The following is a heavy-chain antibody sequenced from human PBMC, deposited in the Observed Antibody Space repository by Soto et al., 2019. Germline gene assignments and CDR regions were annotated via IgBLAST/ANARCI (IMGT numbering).Heavy chain of an antibody. CDR1: GFTFSNYG. V-gene: IGHV3-33*01. D-gene: IGHD1-20*01. Sequence: QVQLVESGGGVVQPGRSLRLSCAASGFTFSNYGMHWVRQAPGKGLEWVAVIWYNGSNKHYVDSVKGRFTISRDNSKNTLYLQMNSLRAEDRAVYYCATMGMAATLTGFPFWGQGTMVTVSS. CDR2: IWYNGSNK. CDR3: ATMGMAATLTGFPF. J-gene: IGHJ3*01.